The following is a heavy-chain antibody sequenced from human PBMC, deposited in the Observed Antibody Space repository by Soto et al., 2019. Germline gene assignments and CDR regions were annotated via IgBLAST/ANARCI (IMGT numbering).Heavy chain of an antibody. J-gene: IGHJ5*02. CDR1: GFTFTSSA. D-gene: IGHD3-22*01. V-gene: IGHV1-58*01. Sequence: GASVKVSCKASGFTFTSSAVQWVRQARGQRLEWIGWIVVGSGNTNYAQKFQERVTITRDMSTSTAYMELSSLRSEDTAVYYCAAEKNYYDSSGYPSAEFDPWGQGTLVTVAS. CDR3: AAEKNYYDSSGYPSAEFDP. CDR2: IVVGSGNT.